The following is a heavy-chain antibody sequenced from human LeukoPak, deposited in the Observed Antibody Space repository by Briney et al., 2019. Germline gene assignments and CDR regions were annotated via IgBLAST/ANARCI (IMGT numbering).Heavy chain of an antibody. Sequence: GGSLRLSCEASGFTFSSYAIRWVRQAPGTGLEWVSSIPGSGGATYYADSVRGRFSISRDSSKNTVYLQMNSLRDEDTAVYYCARARPWDSSRSYYFGMDVWGHGTTITVSS. D-gene: IGHD3-22*01. J-gene: IGHJ6*02. CDR1: GFTFSSYA. V-gene: IGHV3-23*01. CDR2: IPGSGGAT. CDR3: ARARPWDSSRSYYFGMDV.